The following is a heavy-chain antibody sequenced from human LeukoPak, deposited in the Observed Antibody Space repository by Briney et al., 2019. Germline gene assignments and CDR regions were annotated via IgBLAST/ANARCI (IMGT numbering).Heavy chain of an antibody. CDR2: IYSGGST. V-gene: IGHV3-66*01. J-gene: IGHJ6*02. CDR3: ARDQVTMWEPIDYYGMDV. CDR1: GFTVSSNY. D-gene: IGHD3-10*02. Sequence: GESLKISCAASGFTVSSNYMSWVRQAPGKGLEWVSVIYSGGSTYYADSVKGRFTISRDNSKNTLYLQMNSLRAEDTAVYYCARDQVTMWEPIDYYGMDVWGQGTTVTVSS.